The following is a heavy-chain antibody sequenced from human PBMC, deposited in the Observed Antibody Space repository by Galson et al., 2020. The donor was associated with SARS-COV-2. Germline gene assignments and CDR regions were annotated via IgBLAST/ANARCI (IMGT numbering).Heavy chain of an antibody. CDR3: ARDALVATGIHFDY. V-gene: IGHV3-33*01. D-gene: IGHD5-12*01. CDR1: ELTFSSYG. J-gene: IGHJ4*02. CDR2: IWYDGTNK. Sequence: GGPLSLSCAASELTFSSYGMHWVRQAPGKGLEWVAVIWYDGTNKYYADSVKGRFTISRDNSKNTLYLQMNSLRAEDTAVYYCARDALVATGIHFDYWGQGTLVTVSS.